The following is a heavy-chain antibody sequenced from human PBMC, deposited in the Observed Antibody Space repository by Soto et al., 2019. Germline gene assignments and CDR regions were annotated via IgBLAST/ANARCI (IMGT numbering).Heavy chain of an antibody. CDR1: GFTFSSYA. CDR2: ISGSGIST. J-gene: IGHJ4*02. Sequence: EVQLLESGGGLVQPGGSLRLSCAASGFTFSSYAISWVRQAPGKGLDWVSAISGSGISTYYADSVKGRFTISRDNSKNTLYLQMNSLRADDTAVYYCARDRAIVLRAQNDYWGQGTLVTVSS. D-gene: IGHD3-22*01. V-gene: IGHV3-23*01. CDR3: ARDRAIVLRAQNDY.